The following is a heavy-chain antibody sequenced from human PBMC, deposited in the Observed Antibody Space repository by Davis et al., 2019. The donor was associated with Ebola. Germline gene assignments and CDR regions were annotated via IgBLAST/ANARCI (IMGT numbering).Heavy chain of an antibody. CDR2: IYYSGST. CDR1: GDSISSSSYY. Sequence: MPSETLSLTCTVSGDSISSSSYYWAWIRQPPGKGLEWIGSIYYSGSTYYNPSLKSRVTVSVDTSKKQFSLNLKSVTAADTAVYYCARLTRLSMTTVKTGWFDPWGQGTLVTVSS. D-gene: IGHD4-17*01. CDR3: ARLTRLSMTTVKTGWFDP. V-gene: IGHV4-39*01. J-gene: IGHJ5*02.